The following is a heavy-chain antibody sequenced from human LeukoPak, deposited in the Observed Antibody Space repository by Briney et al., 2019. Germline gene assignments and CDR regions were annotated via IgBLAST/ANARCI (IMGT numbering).Heavy chain of an antibody. CDR2: ISYDGSNK. V-gene: IGHV3-30*18. CDR3: AKGTGYSSGWYLDY. Sequence: GRSLRLSCAASGFTFSSYGMHWVRQAPGKGLEWVAVISYDGSNKYYADSVKGRFTISRDNSKNTLYLQMNSLRAEDTAVYYCAKGTGYSSGWYLDYWGQGTLVTVSS. J-gene: IGHJ4*02. CDR1: GFTFSSYG. D-gene: IGHD6-19*01.